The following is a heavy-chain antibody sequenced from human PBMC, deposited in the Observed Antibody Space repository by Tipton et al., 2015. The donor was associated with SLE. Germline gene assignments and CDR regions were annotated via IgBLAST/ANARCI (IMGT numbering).Heavy chain of an antibody. V-gene: IGHV4-30-4*01. Sequence: TLSLTCTVSGGSISSGDYYWSWIRQPPGKGLEWIGYIYYSGSTYYNPSLKSRVTISVDTSTNQFSLKLSSVTAADTAVYYCASDTSGYYSFQHWGQGTLVTVSS. CDR2: IYYSGST. CDR1: GGSISSGDYY. CDR3: ASDTSGYYSFQH. J-gene: IGHJ1*01. D-gene: IGHD3-22*01.